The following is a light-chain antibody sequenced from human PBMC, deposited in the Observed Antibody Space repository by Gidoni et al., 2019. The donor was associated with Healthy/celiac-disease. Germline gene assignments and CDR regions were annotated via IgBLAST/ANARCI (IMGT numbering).Light chain of an antibody. Sequence: EIVFTQSPATLSLSPGERATLSCTASQSVSSYLAWYQQKPGQPPRFLINDASNRATGIPARFSGSGCGTDFTLTISSLEPEDCAVYYCQQRSNWPQTWTFGQGTKVEIK. J-gene: IGKJ1*01. CDR3: QQRSNWPQTWT. CDR1: QSVSSY. CDR2: DAS. V-gene: IGKV3-11*01.